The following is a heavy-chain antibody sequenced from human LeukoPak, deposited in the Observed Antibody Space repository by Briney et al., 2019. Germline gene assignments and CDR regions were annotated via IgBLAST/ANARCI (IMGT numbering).Heavy chain of an antibody. J-gene: IGHJ4*02. Sequence: GGSLRLSCAASGFTFSTYWMSWVRQTPEKGLEWVANIKVDGSEKYYVDSVKGRFTISRDNAKNSLYLQMNSLRAEDTAVYYCARRRGDSSSWSYFDYWGQGTLVTVSS. CDR2: IKVDGSEK. CDR3: ARRRGDSSSWSYFDY. V-gene: IGHV3-7*01. D-gene: IGHD6-13*01. CDR1: GFTFSTYW.